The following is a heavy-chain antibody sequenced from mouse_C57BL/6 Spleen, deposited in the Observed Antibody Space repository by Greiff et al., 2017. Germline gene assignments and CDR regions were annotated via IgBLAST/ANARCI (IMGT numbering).Heavy chain of an antibody. CDR2: IDPSDSYP. CDR1: GYTFTSYW. D-gene: IGHD1-1*01. CDR3: ARRLTVVATDYFDY. V-gene: IGHV1-69*01. Sequence: QVQLQQPGAELVMPGASVKLSCKASGYTFTSYWMHWVKQRPGQGLEWIGEIDPSDSYPNYTQKFKGKSTLTVEKSSSTAYMQLSSLTSEDSAVYYCARRLTVVATDYFDYWGQGTTLTVSS. J-gene: IGHJ2*01.